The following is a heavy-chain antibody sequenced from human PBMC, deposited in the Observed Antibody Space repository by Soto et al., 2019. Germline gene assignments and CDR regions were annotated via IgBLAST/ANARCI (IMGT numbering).Heavy chain of an antibody. D-gene: IGHD3-10*01. CDR1: GFTFSNYP. Sequence: EVQLLESGGGLVQPGGSLRLSCAASGFTFSNYPMSWVRQAPGKGLEWDSTIGASGSSTYYADSVKGRFTISRDNSKNTLYLQMNSLRAEDTAMYYCAKNGSPWGQGTLVTVSS. J-gene: IGHJ5*02. CDR2: IGASGSST. CDR3: AKNGSP. V-gene: IGHV3-23*01.